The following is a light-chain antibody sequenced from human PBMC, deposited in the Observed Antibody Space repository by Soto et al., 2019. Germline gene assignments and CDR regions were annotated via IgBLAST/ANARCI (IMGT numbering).Light chain of an antibody. CDR2: NNN. Sequence: QAVVTQPPSASGPPGQGVTISCSGSTSNIGSNFVYWYQQLPGMAPKLLIYNNNERPSGVPDRFSGSKSGTSASLAISGLRSEDEAHYFCAAWDDSLNGLTFGGGTKLTVL. CDR1: TSNIGSNF. V-gene: IGLV1-47*02. CDR3: AAWDDSLNGLT. J-gene: IGLJ2*01.